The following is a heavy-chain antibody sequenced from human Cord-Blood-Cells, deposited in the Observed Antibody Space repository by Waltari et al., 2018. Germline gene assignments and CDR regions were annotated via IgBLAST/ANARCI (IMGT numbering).Heavy chain of an antibody. D-gene: IGHD7-27*01. V-gene: IGHV3-15*01. CDR2: IKSKTDGGTT. J-gene: IGHJ4*02. CDR3: TTVPNWGSDFDY. CDR1: GFTFSNAW. Sequence: EVQLVESGGGLVKPGGSLRLSCAASGFTFSNAWMSWVRQDPGKGLEWVGRIKSKTDGGTTDYAAPVKGRFTISRDDSKNTLYLQMNSLKTEDTAVYYCTTVPNWGSDFDYWGQGTLVTVSS.